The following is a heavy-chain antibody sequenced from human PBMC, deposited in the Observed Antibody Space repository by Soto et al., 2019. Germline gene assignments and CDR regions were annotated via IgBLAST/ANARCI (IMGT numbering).Heavy chain of an antibody. CDR3: ARGGVTARNGLDV. D-gene: IGHD6-6*01. CDR1: GDSVSSSSAA. V-gene: IGHV6-1*01. Sequence: KQSQTLSLTCAIFGDSVSSSSAAWNWIRQSPSRGLEWLGRTYYRSKWYSDYAVSVQSRITINPDTSTNHFSLQLNSVTPEDTAVYYCARGGVTARNGLDVWGQGTTVTVSS. CDR2: TYYRSKWYS. J-gene: IGHJ6*02.